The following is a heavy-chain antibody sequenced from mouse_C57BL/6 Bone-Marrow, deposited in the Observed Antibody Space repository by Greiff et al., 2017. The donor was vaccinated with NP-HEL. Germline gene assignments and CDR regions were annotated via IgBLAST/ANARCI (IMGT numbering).Heavy chain of an antibody. V-gene: IGHV5-6*01. CDR2: ISSGGSYT. CDR3: ARGDYYGSSTWFAY. J-gene: IGHJ3*01. CDR1: GFTFSSYG. Sequence: VQLKESGGDLVKPGGSLKLSCAASGFTFSSYGMSWVRQTPDKRLEWVATISSGGSYTYYPDSVKGRFTISRDNAKNTLYLQMSSLKSEDTAMYYCARGDYYGSSTWFAYWGQGTLVTVSA. D-gene: IGHD1-1*01.